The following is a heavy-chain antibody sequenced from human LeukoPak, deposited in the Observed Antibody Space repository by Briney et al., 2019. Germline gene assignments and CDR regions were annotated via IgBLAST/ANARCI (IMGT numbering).Heavy chain of an antibody. CDR1: GFTFSSYS. Sequence: GGSLRLSCAASGFTFSSYSMHWVRQAPGKGLEWVSYISSSSSTIYYADSVKGRFTISRDNAKNSLYLQMNSLRAEYTAVYYCARGGITIFGVVPYDYWGQGTLVTVSS. V-gene: IGHV3-48*01. D-gene: IGHD3-3*01. CDR2: ISSSSSTI. CDR3: ARGGITIFGVVPYDY. J-gene: IGHJ4*02.